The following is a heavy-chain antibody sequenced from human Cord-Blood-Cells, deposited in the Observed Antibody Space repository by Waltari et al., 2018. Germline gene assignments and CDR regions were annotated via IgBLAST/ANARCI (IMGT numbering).Heavy chain of an antibody. V-gene: IGHV4-59*01. D-gene: IGHD6-19*01. CDR1: GGSISSYY. J-gene: IGHJ4*02. Sequence: QVQLQESGPGLVKPSETLSLTCTVSGGSISSYYWSWLRQPPGKGLGWFGYIYYSVSTNHNPSLKSRVTISVDTSKNQFSLKLSSVTAADTAVYYCARGDRLVLDYWGQGTLVTVSS. CDR2: IYYSVST. CDR3: ARGDRLVLDY.